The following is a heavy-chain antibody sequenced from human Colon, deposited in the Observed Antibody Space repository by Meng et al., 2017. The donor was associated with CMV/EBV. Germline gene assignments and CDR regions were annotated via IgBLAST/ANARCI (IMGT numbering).Heavy chain of an antibody. J-gene: IGHJ4*02. Sequence: QVPPQESGPGLVKPSETLSLICPVSGASVSSGAYYWGWIRQSPGKGLEWIGNIYENGVTYYGPSLESRVTLSMDTSKNQISLKMSSVTAADTGIYYCARALMLSGHEFDYWGQGALVTVSS. CDR3: ARALMLSGHEFDY. CDR2: IYENGVT. V-gene: IGHV4-39*01. CDR1: GASVSSGAYY. D-gene: IGHD3-16*01.